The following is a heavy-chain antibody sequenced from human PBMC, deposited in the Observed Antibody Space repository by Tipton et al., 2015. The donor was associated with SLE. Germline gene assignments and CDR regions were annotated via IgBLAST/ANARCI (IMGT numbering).Heavy chain of an antibody. Sequence: TLSLTCTVSGGSISSSSYYWGWIRQPPGKGLEWIGNVYNTGSTNHNPSLKSRVTISLDTSKNQFSLKPTSVTAADTAVHYCARLAGGIQLWSHWYFDLWGRGTLVTVSS. CDR2: VYNTGST. V-gene: IGHV4-61*05. D-gene: IGHD5-18*01. CDR1: GGSISSSSYY. CDR3: ARLAGGIQLWSHWYFDL. J-gene: IGHJ2*01.